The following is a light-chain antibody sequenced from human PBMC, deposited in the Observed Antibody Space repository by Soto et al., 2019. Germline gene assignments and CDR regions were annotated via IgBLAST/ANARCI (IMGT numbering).Light chain of an antibody. CDR2: AAS. J-gene: IGKJ1*01. V-gene: IGKV1-39*01. Sequence: DIQMTQSPSSLSASVGDRVTITCRASQSISSYLNWYQQKPGKAPKLLIYAASSLQSGVPSRFSGSGSGTDFTLTISSLQSGDFATYYCQQSYSTPWTFGQGTSLDIK. CDR1: QSISSY. CDR3: QQSYSTPWT.